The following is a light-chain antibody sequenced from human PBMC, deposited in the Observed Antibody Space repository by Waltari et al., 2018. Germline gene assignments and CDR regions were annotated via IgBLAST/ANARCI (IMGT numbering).Light chain of an antibody. V-gene: IGLV1-40*01. Sequence: QSVLTQAPSMSGAPGQRVTISCTGSGSNIGAGFDVHWYQQLPRAAPKLLIYGRMSRPLGVPDRFFGSTSGTSASLVIIGLQPEDEAVYYCQSYDTSLSVVFGGGTKLTVL. J-gene: IGLJ3*02. CDR2: GRM. CDR3: QSYDTSLSVV. CDR1: GSNIGAGFD.